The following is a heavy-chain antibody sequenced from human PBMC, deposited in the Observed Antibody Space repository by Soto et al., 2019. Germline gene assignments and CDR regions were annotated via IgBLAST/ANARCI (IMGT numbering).Heavy chain of an antibody. V-gene: IGHV3-11*01. CDR1: GFTFSDYY. D-gene: IGHD2-15*01. CDR2: ISTSGSTI. CDR3: ANTRSGADPDAIDI. Sequence: GGSLRLSCAASGFTFSDYYMSWIRQAPGKGLGWVSYISTSGSTIYYADSVKGRFTISRDNAKNSLYLQMNSLRAEDTAVYYCANTRSGADPDAIDIWGQGTTVTVSS. J-gene: IGHJ3*02.